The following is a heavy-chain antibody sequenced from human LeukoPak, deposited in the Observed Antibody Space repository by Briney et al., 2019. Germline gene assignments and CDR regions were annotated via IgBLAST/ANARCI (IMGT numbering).Heavy chain of an antibody. CDR1: GYTFTGYY. J-gene: IGHJ4*02. CDR3: ARDRPPSWSTDY. V-gene: IGHV1-2*06. Sequence: ASVKVSCKASGYTFTGYYMHWVRQAPGQGLEWMGRINPNSGGTNYAQKFQGRVTMTRDTSISTAYMELSRLRSDDTAVYYCARDRPPSWSTDYWGQGILVTVSS. CDR2: INPNSGGT. D-gene: IGHD2-15*01.